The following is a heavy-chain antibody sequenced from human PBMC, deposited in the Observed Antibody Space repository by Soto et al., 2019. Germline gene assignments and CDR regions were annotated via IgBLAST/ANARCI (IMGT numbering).Heavy chain of an antibody. CDR2: MNPNSGNT. CDR3: ALTSGSYDSYYYYGMDV. J-gene: IGHJ6*02. CDR1: GYTFTSYD. Sequence: QVQLVQSGAEVKKPGASVKVSCKASGYTFTSYDINWVRQATGQGLEWMGWMNPNSGNTGYAQKFQGRVTMTRNTSISTAYMELSSLRSEDTAVYYCALTSGSYDSYYYYGMDVWGQGTTLTVSS. D-gene: IGHD5-18*01. V-gene: IGHV1-8*01.